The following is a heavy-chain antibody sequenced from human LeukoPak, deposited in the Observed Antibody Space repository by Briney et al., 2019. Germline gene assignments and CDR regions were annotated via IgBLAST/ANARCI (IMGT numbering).Heavy chain of an antibody. Sequence: SETLSLTCTVSGGSISSSSYYWGWIRQPPGKGLEWIGSIYYSGSTYYNPSLKSRVTISVDTSKNQFSLKLSSVTAADTAVYYCARKVGAIMSDEGNYFDYWGQGTLVTVSS. CDR2: IYYSGST. CDR3: ARKVGAIMSDEGNYFDY. CDR1: GGSISSSSYY. V-gene: IGHV4-39*01. J-gene: IGHJ4*02. D-gene: IGHD1-26*01.